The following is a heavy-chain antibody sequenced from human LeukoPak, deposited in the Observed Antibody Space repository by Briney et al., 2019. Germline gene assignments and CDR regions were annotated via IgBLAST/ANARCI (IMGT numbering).Heavy chain of an antibody. Sequence: PSETLSLTWAVYGGSFSGYYWSWIRQPPGKGLEWIGEINHSGSTNYNPSLKSRVTISVDTSKNQFSLKLSSVTAADTAVYYCARDAPGRAVAGNDYWGQGTLVTVSS. CDR2: INHSGST. D-gene: IGHD6-19*01. V-gene: IGHV4-34*01. CDR1: GGSFSGYY. J-gene: IGHJ4*02. CDR3: ARDAPGRAVAGNDY.